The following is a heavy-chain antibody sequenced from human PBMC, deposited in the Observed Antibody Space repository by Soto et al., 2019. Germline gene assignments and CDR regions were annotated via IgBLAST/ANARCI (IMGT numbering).Heavy chain of an antibody. Sequence: SETLSLTCTVSGGSISSYYWSWIRQPPGKGLEWIGYIYYSGSTNYNTSLKSRVTISVDTSKNQFSLKLSSVTAADTAVYYCARGNDYGDYFDYWGQGTLVTVSS. J-gene: IGHJ4*02. D-gene: IGHD4-17*01. CDR2: IYYSGST. CDR1: GGSISSYY. CDR3: ARGNDYGDYFDY. V-gene: IGHV4-59*01.